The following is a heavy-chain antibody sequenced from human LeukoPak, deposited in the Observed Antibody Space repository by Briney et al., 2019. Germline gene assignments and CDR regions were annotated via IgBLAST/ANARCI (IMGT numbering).Heavy chain of an antibody. V-gene: IGHV1-2*06. CDR1: GYAFTGYY. CDR2: INPNSGGT. CDR3: AAIGRPTSAFDI. J-gene: IGHJ3*02. Sequence: ASVKVSCKASGYAFTGYYTHWVRQAPGQGLEWMGRINPNSGGTNYAQKFQGRVTMTRDTSISTAYMELSRLRSDDTAVYYCAAIGRPTSAFDIWGQGTMVTVSS.